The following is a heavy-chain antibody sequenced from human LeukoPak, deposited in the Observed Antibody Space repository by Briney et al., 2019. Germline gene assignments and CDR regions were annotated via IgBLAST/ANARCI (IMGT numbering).Heavy chain of an antibody. J-gene: IGHJ6*02. CDR1: GYTFTSYG. CDR3: ARAQYGMDV. V-gene: IGHV1-18*01. Sequence: SVKVSCKASGYTFTSYGISWVRQAPGQGLEWMAWISAYNGNTNYAQKFQGRLTMTTETSTSTAYMELRSLRSDDTAVYYCARAQYGMDVWGQGTAVTVSS. CDR2: ISAYNGNT.